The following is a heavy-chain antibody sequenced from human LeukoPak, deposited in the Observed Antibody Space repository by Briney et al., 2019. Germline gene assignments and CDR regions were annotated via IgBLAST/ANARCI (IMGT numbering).Heavy chain of an antibody. Sequence: ASVKVSCKASGYTFTSYDINWVRQATGQGLEWMGWMNPNSGNTGYAQRFQGRVTMTRNTSISTAYMELSSLRSEDTAVYYCATSGLPIISYYGMDVWGQGTTVTVSS. D-gene: IGHD2-21*02. CDR3: ATSGLPIISYYGMDV. CDR2: MNPNSGNT. J-gene: IGHJ6*02. V-gene: IGHV1-8*01. CDR1: GYTFTSYD.